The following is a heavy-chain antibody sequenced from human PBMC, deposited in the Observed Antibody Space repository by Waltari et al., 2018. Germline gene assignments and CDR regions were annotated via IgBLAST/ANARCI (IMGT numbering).Heavy chain of an antibody. CDR2: IDSGGST. J-gene: IGHJ2*01. CDR3: AKDIRYCSGGSCLDWYFDL. D-gene: IGHD2-15*01. V-gene: IGHV3-23*03. CDR1: GFTFSSYA. Sequence: EVQLLESGGGLVQPGGSLRLSCAASGFTFSSYAMRWVRQAPGEGLEWVSVIDSGGSTYYADSVKGRFTISRDNSKNTLYLQMNSLRAEDTAVYYCAKDIRYCSGGSCLDWYFDLWGRGTLVTVSS.